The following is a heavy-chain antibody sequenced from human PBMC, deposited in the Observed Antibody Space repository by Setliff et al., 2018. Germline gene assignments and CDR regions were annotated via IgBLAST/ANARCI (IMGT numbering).Heavy chain of an antibody. CDR2: ISSSGSTI. V-gene: IGHV3-11*04. CDR1: GFIFSNYF. Sequence: GGSLRLSCEGSGFIFSNYFMSWFRQAPGKGLEWLSYISSSGSTIYYVDSVKGRFTISRDNAKNSLYLQMNSLRAEDTAVYYCARVSEYSNYRDFWGQGSLVTVSS. J-gene: IGHJ4*02. CDR3: ARVSEYSNYRDF. D-gene: IGHD6-6*01.